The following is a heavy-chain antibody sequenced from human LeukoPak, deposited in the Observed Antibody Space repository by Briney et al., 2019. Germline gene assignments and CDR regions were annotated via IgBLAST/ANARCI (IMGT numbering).Heavy chain of an antibody. D-gene: IGHD4-17*01. CDR2: ISAYNGNT. V-gene: IGHV1-18*01. CDR1: GYTFTSYG. Sequence: GASVKVSCKASGYTFTSYGISWVRQAPGQGLEWMGWISAYNGNTNYAQKLQGRVTMTTDTSTSTAYMELRSLRSDDTAVYYCAREWTTVTTNAFDIWGQGTMVTVPS. CDR3: AREWTTVTTNAFDI. J-gene: IGHJ3*02.